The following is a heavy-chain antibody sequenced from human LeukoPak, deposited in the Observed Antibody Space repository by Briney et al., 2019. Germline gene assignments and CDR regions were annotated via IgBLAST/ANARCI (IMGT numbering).Heavy chain of an antibody. Sequence: SETLSLTCTVSGGSISSSNYYWGWIRQSPGKGLEWIGSVFYSGNTYYNPSLKSRVTISVDTPKNQFSLKMSSVTAADTAVYYCAVRLSLQRVFDYWGQGTLVTVSS. D-gene: IGHD3-10*01. V-gene: IGHV4-39*01. CDR1: GGSISSSNYY. CDR2: VFYSGNT. J-gene: IGHJ4*02. CDR3: AVRLSLQRVFDY.